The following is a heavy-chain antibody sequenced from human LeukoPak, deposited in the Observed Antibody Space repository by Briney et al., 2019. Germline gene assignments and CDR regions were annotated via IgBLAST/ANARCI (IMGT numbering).Heavy chain of an antibody. D-gene: IGHD4-17*01. V-gene: IGHV4-4*07. CDR2: IYPTATT. CDR3: ARGLYGDYGDY. J-gene: IGHJ4*02. Sequence: IWLIYPTATTHYNPSLKTPLTISLHTSNHHFSLKLSSVTAADTAVYYCARGLYGDYGDYWGQGTLVTVSS.